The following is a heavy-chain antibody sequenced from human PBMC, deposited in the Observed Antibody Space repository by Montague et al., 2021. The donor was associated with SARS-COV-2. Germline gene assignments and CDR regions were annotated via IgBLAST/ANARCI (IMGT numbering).Heavy chain of an antibody. J-gene: IGHJ6*02. Sequence: SLRLSCAASGFTFSGYSMNWVRQAPGKGLEWVSSISSSSSYIYYADSVKGRFTISRDNAKNSLYLQMNSLRAEDTAVYYCARDPLDYGLWSSGSYYNAYYYYYGMDVWGQGTTVTVSS. CDR3: ARDPLDYGLWSSGSYYNAYYYYYGMDV. D-gene: IGHD3-10*01. CDR1: GFTFSGYS. CDR2: ISSSSSYI. V-gene: IGHV3-21*01.